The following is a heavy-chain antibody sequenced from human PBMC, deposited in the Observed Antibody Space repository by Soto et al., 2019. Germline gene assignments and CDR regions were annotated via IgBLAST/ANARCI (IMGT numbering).Heavy chain of an antibody. CDR1: GGTFSSYA. V-gene: IGHV1-69*13. Sequence: ASVKVSCKASGGTFSSYAISWVRQAPGQGLEWMGGIIPIFGTANYAQKFQGRVTITADESTSTAYMELSSLRSEDTAVYYCATDGEYQLPSQSSYYYYGMDVWGQGTTVTVSS. CDR2: IIPIFGTA. D-gene: IGHD2-2*01. J-gene: IGHJ6*02. CDR3: ATDGEYQLPSQSSYYYYGMDV.